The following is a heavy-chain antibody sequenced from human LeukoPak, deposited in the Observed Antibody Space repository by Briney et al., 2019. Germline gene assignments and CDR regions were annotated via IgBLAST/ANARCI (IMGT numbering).Heavy chain of an antibody. Sequence: PGGSLRLSCAASGFTFTNAWMSWVPQAPGKGLEWVGRIKSKTHGGTTDYAAPVKGRFTISRDDSKNTLYLQMNSLKTEDTAVYYCTTAGYSGYDWNYWGQGALVTVSS. CDR2: IKSKTHGGTT. CDR1: GFTFTNAW. V-gene: IGHV3-15*01. CDR3: TTAGYSGYDWNY. J-gene: IGHJ4*02. D-gene: IGHD5-12*01.